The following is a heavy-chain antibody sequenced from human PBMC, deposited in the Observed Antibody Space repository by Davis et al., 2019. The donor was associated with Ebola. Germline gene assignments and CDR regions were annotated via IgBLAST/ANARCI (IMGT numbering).Heavy chain of an antibody. CDR3: ACYVLG. V-gene: IGHV3-74*01. CDR1: GFTFSRSW. D-gene: IGHD2-8*01. Sequence: GESLKISCAASGFTFSRSWMHWVRQAPGKGLVWVSRINGDGSQTEYAGSVKGRFTVSRDNAKNTLYLQMNSLRVEDTAVYYCACYVLGWGQGTLVTVSS. CDR2: INGDGSQT. J-gene: IGHJ4*02.